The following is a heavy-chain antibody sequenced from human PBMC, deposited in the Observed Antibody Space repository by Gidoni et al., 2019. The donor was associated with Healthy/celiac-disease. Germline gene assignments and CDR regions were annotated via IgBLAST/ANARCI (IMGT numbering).Heavy chain of an antibody. CDR2: INHSGST. V-gene: IGHV4-34*01. D-gene: IGHD3-22*01. CDR3: ARVGDSSPGDYGMDV. Sequence: QVQLQQWGAGLLKPSETLSLTCAVYGVSFSGYYWSWIRQPPGKGLEWIGEINHSGSTNYNPSLKSRVTISVDTSKNQFSLKLSSVTAADTAVYYCARVGDSSPGDYGMDVWGQGTTVTVSS. J-gene: IGHJ6*02. CDR1: GVSFSGYY.